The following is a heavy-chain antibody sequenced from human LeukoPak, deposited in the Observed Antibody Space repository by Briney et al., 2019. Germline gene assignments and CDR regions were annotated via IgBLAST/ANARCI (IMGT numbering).Heavy chain of an antibody. D-gene: IGHD6-13*01. CDR3: ARGVLYSSSWYWDY. CDR1: GGSISSGSYY. V-gene: IGHV4-30-4*08. CDR2: IYYSGST. J-gene: IGHJ4*02. Sequence: SETLSLTCTVSGGSISSGSYYWSWIRQPPGKGLEWIGYIYYSGSTYYNPSLKSRVTISVDTSKNQFSLKLSSVTAADTAVYYCARGVLYSSSWYWDYWGQGTLVTVSS.